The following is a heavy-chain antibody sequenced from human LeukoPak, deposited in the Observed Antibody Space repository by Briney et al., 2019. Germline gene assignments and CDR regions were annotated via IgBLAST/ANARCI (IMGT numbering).Heavy chain of an antibody. CDR3: ARGYSGSYAGY. CDR2: IRYDGSNK. V-gene: IGHV3-30*02. J-gene: IGHJ4*02. CDR1: GFTFSSYG. Sequence: PGGSPRLSCAASGFTFSSYGMHWVRQAPGKGLEWVAFIRYDGSNKYYADSVKGRFTISRDNSKNTLYVQMTSLRAEDTAVYYCARGYSGSYAGYWGRGTLVTVSS. D-gene: IGHD1-26*01.